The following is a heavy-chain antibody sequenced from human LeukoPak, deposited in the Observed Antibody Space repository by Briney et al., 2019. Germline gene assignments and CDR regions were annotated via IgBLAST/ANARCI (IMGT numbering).Heavy chain of an antibody. Sequence: ASVKVSCKASGYTFTSYAMNWVRQAPGLGLEWMGWINTNTGNPTYAQGFTGRFVFSLDTSVSTAYLQISSLKAEDTAVYYCARGDYDILTGYYIDYWGQGTLVTVSS. CDR3: ARGDYDILTGYYIDY. J-gene: IGHJ4*02. CDR1: GYTFTSYA. V-gene: IGHV7-4-1*02. CDR2: INTNTGNP. D-gene: IGHD3-9*01.